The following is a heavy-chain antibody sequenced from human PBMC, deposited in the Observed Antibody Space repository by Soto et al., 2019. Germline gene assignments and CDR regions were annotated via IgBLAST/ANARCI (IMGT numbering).Heavy chain of an antibody. CDR2: IYYSGGT. CDR3: ARQMFWYYDSFDY. CDR1: GGSISSYY. D-gene: IGHD3-22*01. Sequence: QVQLQESGPGLVKPSETLSLTCTVSGGSISSYYWSWIRQPPGKGLEWIGYIYYSGGTNYNPSLKSRVTISGDTSKNQFSLKLSSVTAADTGVYYCARQMFWYYDSFDYWGKGTLVTVSS. V-gene: IGHV4-59*08. J-gene: IGHJ4*02.